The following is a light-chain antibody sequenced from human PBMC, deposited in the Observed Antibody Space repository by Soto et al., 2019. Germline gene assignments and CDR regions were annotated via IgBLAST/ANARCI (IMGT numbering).Light chain of an antibody. V-gene: IGKV1-39*01. J-gene: IGKJ3*01. CDR3: QQTYSTPVFT. CDR1: QNINNY. CDR2: AAS. Sequence: DIKVTQSPTSLSASEGDRVTITCRASQNINNYLSWYQHKPGKAPKLQIYAASNLQSGVPSRFSGSGSGTDFTLTISGLQPEDVATYYCQQTYSTPVFTFGPGTKVDVK.